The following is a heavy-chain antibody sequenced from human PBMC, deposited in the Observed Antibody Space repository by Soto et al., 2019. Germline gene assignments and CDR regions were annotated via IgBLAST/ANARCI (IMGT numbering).Heavy chain of an antibody. CDR2: IIPIFGTA. D-gene: IGHD6-6*01. CDR1: GGTFSSYA. CDR3: ARRERSSSSFHYYYYGMDV. Sequence: ASVKVSCKASGGTFSSYAISWVRQAPGQGLEWMGGIIPIFGTANYAQKFQGRVTITADESTSTAYMELSSLRSEDTAVYYCARRERSSSSFHYYYYGMDVWGQGTTVTVSS. J-gene: IGHJ6*02. V-gene: IGHV1-69*13.